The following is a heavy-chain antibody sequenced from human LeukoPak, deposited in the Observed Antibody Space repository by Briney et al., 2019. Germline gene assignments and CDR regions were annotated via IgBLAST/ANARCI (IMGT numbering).Heavy chain of an antibody. CDR1: GFTFSTYN. V-gene: IGHV3-21*01. J-gene: IGHJ4*02. D-gene: IGHD6-13*01. CDR2: ISSSSSYI. CDR3: ARDLEGYSSSFDY. Sequence: NPGGSLRLSCAASGFTFSTYNMNWVRQAPGKGLEWVSSISSSSSYIYYADSVKGRFTISRDNAKNSLYLQMNSLRAEDTAVYYCARDLEGYSSSFDYWGQGTLVTVSS.